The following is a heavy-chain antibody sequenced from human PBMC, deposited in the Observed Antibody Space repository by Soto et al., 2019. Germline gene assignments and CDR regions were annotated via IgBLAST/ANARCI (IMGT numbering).Heavy chain of an antibody. CDR3: VRQYYDFWTDYPDFDY. V-gene: IGHV1-18*04. J-gene: IGHJ4*02. D-gene: IGHD3-3*01. CDR2: ISPNSGRP. CDR1: GYTFTKYD. Sequence: ASVKVSCKASGYTFTKYDTSWVRQAPGQGLEWLGLISPNSGRPSYAQKFEGRVTMTTDTSTTTAYLELRSLRSDDTAVYYCVRQYYDFWTDYPDFDYWGQGTLVTSPQ.